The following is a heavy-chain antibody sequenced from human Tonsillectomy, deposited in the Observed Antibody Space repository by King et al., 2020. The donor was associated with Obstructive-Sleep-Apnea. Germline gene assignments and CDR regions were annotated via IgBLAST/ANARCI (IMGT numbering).Heavy chain of an antibody. D-gene: IGHD2-2*01. CDR3: AREGVLPSEPDYFDY. J-gene: IGHJ4*02. Sequence: HVQLQESGPGLVKPSETLSLTCTVSGGSVSSGSYYWSWIRQPPGKGLEWIGYIYYSGTTKYHPSLKSRVTISVDTSENQFSLKLSSVTAADTAVYYCAREGVLPSEPDYFDYWGQGTLVTVSS. V-gene: IGHV4-61*01. CDR2: IYYSGTT. CDR1: GGSVSSGSYY.